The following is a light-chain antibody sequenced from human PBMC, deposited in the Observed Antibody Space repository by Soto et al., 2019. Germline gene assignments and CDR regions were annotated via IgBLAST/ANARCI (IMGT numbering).Light chain of an antibody. CDR1: QSVSSN. CDR3: QQYNNWPPWT. V-gene: IGKV3-15*01. CDR2: GAS. Sequence: EIVMTQSRATLSVSPGERATLSCRASQSVSSNSAWYQQKPGQAPRLLIYGASTRATGIPARFSGSGSGTEFTLTISSLQSEDFAVYYCQQYNNWPPWTFGQGTKVDIK. J-gene: IGKJ1*01.